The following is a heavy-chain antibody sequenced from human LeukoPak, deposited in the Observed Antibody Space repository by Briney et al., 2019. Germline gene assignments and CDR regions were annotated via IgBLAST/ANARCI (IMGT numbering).Heavy chain of an antibody. CDR2: INPNSGGT. D-gene: IGHD6-19*01. CDR3: ARDPGRIAEAGTF. J-gene: IGHJ4*02. CDR1: GYTFTGYY. V-gene: IGHV1-2*02. Sequence: ASVKVSCKASGYTFTGYYMHWVRQAPGQGLEWMGWINPNSGGTNYAQKFQGRVTMTRDTSISTAYMELSRLRSDDTAVYYCARDPGRIAEAGTFWGRGTLVTVSS.